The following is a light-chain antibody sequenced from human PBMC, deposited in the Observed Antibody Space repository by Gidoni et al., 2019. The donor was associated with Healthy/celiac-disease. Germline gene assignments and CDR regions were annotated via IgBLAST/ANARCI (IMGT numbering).Light chain of an antibody. CDR1: QIISSY. CDR3: QQSYSTPQT. J-gene: IGKJ1*01. CDR2: AAS. V-gene: IGKV1-39*01. Sequence: DIQMTQSPSSLSASVGDRVTITCRASQIISSYLNWDQQKPGKAPKLPIYAASSLQSGVPSRFSGSGSGTDFTLTISSLQPEDFATYYCQQSYSTPQTFGQGTKVEIK.